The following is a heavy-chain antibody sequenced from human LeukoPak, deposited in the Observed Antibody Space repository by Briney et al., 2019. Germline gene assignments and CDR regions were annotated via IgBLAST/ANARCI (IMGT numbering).Heavy chain of an antibody. J-gene: IGHJ4*02. CDR1: GYTFTSYD. CDR2: MNPNSGNT. D-gene: IGHD6-13*01. Sequence: GASVKVSCKASGYTFTSYDINWVRQATGQGLEWMGWMNPNSGNTGYAQKFQGRVTITRNTSISTAYMELSSLRSEDTAVYYCARGLKKHSSRYRHSGYYFDYWGQGTLVTVSS. V-gene: IGHV1-8*03. CDR3: ARGLKKHSSRYRHSGYYFDY.